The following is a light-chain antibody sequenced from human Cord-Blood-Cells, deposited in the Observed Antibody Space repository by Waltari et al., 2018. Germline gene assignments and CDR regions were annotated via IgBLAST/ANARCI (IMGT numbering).Light chain of an antibody. CDR1: QSVSSSY. CDR3: QQYGSSPFT. J-gene: IGKJ3*01. V-gene: IGKV3-20*01. CDR2: GAS. Sequence: EIVLTQSPGTLSLSPGERATLSCRAIQSVSSSYLAWYQQKPGQAPRPLIYGASSRATGIPDRFSGSGSGTDFTLTISRLEPEDFAVYYCQQYGSSPFTFGPGTKVDIK.